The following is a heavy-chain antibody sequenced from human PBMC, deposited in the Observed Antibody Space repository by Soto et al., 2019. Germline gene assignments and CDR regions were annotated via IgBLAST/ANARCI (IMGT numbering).Heavy chain of an antibody. CDR2: MGNDGITT. D-gene: IGHD1-26*01. CDR1: GFTFSTYG. V-gene: IGHV3-30*18. Sequence: QVQLVESGGGVVQPGRSLRLSCAASGFTFSTYGMHWFRQSPGKGLEWVAVMGNDGITTFYADSVKGRFTISRDNSKNTLFLQMNGLRADDTAVYYCAKEFQWELHAFDIWGQGTMVTVSS. CDR3: AKEFQWELHAFDI. J-gene: IGHJ3*02.